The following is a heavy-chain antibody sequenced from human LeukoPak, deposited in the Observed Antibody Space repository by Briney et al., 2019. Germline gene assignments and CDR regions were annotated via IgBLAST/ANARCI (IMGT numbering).Heavy chain of an antibody. CDR1: GGSISSYN. D-gene: IGHD6-13*01. CDR2: IYYSGST. J-gene: IGHJ3*02. CDR3: ARASTIAAADDAFDI. Sequence: SETLSLTCTVSGGSISSYNWNWIRQPPGKGLEWIGYIYYSGSTNYNPSLKSRVTISVDTSKNQFSLKLISVTAADTAVYYCARASTIAAADDAFDIWGQGTMVTVSS. V-gene: IGHV4-59*01.